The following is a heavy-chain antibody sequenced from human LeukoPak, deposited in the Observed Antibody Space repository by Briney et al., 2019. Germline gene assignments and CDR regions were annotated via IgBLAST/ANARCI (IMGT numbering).Heavy chain of an antibody. J-gene: IGHJ3*02. V-gene: IGHV3-64*01. CDR2: ISSNGGST. CDR1: GFTFSSYA. Sequence: GGSLRLSCAASGFTFSSYAMHWVRQAPGKGLEYVSAISSNGGSTYYANSVKGRFTISRDNSKNTLYLQMGSLRAEDMAVYYCARDYEDSSGYYTPGAFDIWGQGTMVTVSS. CDR3: ARDYEDSSGYYTPGAFDI. D-gene: IGHD3-22*01.